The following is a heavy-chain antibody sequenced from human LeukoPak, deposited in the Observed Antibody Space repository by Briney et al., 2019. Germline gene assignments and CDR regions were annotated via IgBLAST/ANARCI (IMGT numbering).Heavy chain of an antibody. J-gene: IGHJ6*02. D-gene: IGHD3-22*01. CDR3: ARGYYDSSGPSRYYYYYYGMDV. CDR1: GGSFSGCY. Sequence: NPSETLSLTCAVYGGSFSGCYWSWIRQPPGKGLEWIGEINHSGSTNYNPSLKSRVTISVDTSKNQFSLKLSSVTAADTAVYYCARGYYDSSGPSRYYYYYYGMDVWGQGTTVTVSS. CDR2: INHSGST. V-gene: IGHV4-34*01.